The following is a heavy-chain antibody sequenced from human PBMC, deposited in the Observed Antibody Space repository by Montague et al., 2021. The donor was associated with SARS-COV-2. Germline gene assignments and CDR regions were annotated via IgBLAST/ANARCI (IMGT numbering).Heavy chain of an antibody. CDR1: GFTFSSYA. D-gene: IGHD2-2*01. CDR2: ISGSGGST. CDR3: AKGIVVVPAAVTFDY. J-gene: IGHJ4*02. Sequence: SLRLSCAASGFTFSSYAMSWVRQAPGKGLEWVSAISGSGGSTYYADSVKGRFTISRDNSKNTLYLQMNSLRAEDTAVYYCAKGIVVVPAAVTFDYWGREPWSPSPQ. V-gene: IGHV3-23*01.